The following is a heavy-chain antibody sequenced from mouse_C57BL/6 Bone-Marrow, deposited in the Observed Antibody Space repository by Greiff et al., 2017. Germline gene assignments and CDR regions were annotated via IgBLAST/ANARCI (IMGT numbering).Heavy chain of an antibody. Sequence: EVQLVESGGGLVQPGGSLKLSCAASGFTFSDYGMAWVRQAPRKGPEWVAFISNLAYSIYYADTVTGRFTISRENAKNTLYLEMSSLRSEDTAMYYCARFYYGNYNYAMDYWGQGTSVTVSS. D-gene: IGHD2-1*01. CDR2: ISNLAYSI. CDR1: GFTFSDYG. V-gene: IGHV5-15*01. CDR3: ARFYYGNYNYAMDY. J-gene: IGHJ4*01.